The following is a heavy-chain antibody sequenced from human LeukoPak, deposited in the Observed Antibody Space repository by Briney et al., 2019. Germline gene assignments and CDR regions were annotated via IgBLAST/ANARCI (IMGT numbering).Heavy chain of an antibody. CDR3: AVSAAALFDP. Sequence: PSETLSLTCTVSGGSISSYYWSWIRQPAGKGLEWIGRIYTSGSTNYNPSLSLKSRVTISLDTSKNQFSLMLNSVTAADTAVYYCAVSAAALFDPWGQGTLVTVSS. CDR1: GGSISSYY. CDR2: IYTSGST. J-gene: IGHJ5*02. D-gene: IGHD6-6*01. V-gene: IGHV4-4*07.